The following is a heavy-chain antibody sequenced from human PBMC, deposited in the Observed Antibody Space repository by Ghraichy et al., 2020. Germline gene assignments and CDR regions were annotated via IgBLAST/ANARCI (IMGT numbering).Heavy chain of an antibody. D-gene: IGHD4-11*01. J-gene: IGHJ4*02. CDR2: ISADNYDT. Sequence: ASVKVSCKASGYAFTTSAITWVRQAPGQGLEWMGWISADNYDTRYSQKFQGRVTVSIDTSTNTAYMELRGLRSDDTAVYFCVRDFAYRPDYWGQGTLVTVSS. CDR3: VRDFAYRPDY. V-gene: IGHV1-18*01. CDR1: GYAFTTSA.